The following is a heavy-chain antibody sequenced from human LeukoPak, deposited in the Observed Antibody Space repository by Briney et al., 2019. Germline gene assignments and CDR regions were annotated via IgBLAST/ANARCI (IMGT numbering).Heavy chain of an antibody. J-gene: IGHJ3*02. CDR3: ARHCGGDCYSASAFDI. CDR2: IYPGDSDT. D-gene: IGHD2-21*02. Sequence: GESLKISCKGSGYSFTNYWIGWVRQMPGKGLKWMGIIYPGDSDTRYSPSFQGQVTISADKPISTAYLQWSSLKASDTAMYYCARHCGGDCYSASAFDIWGQGTMVTVSS. CDR1: GYSFTNYW. V-gene: IGHV5-51*01.